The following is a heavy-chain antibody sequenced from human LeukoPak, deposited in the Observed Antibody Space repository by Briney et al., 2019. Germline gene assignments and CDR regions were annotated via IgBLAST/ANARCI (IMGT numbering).Heavy chain of an antibody. J-gene: IGHJ6*02. CDR3: ARDRDFWSGSYYYGMDV. CDR1: GDSISSYY. Sequence: SETLSLTCTVSGDSISSYYWSWIRQPPGKGLEWIGYIYYSGSVNYNPSLKSRVTRSVDTSKNQFSLKLSSVTAADTAVYYCARDRDFWSGSYYYGMDVWGQGTTVTVSS. CDR2: IYYSGSV. D-gene: IGHD3-3*01. V-gene: IGHV4-59*01.